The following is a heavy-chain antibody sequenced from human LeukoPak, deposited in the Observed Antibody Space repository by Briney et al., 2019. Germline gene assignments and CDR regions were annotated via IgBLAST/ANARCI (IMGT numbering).Heavy chain of an antibody. Sequence: ASVKVSCKASGGAFSSYAISWVRQAPGQGLEWMGGIIPIFGTANYAQKFQGRVTITTDESTSTAYMELSSLRSEDTAVYYCARGPGGYCSSTSCYYMDVWGKGTTVTVSS. CDR2: IIPIFGTA. D-gene: IGHD2-2*01. CDR3: ARGPGGYCSSTSCYYMDV. V-gene: IGHV1-69*05. J-gene: IGHJ6*03. CDR1: GGAFSSYA.